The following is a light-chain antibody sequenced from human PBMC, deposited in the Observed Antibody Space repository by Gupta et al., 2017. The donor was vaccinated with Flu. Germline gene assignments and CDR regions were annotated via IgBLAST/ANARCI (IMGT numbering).Light chain of an antibody. CDR1: RDVSKY. CDR2: NVS. V-gene: IGKV1-33*01. J-gene: IGKJ3*01. Sequence: DIQMTQSPSSLSASIGDKITISCQASRDVSKYLKWYQQKPGRAPKLLIYNVSTLEIGVPSRFSANGSGTDFSLTVSSLQPEDFATYYCQQYDNLPRTFGPGTTVDMK. CDR3: QQYDNLPRT.